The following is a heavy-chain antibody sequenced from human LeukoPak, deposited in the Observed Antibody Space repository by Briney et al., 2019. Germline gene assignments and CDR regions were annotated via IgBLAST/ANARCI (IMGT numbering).Heavy chain of an antibody. V-gene: IGHV3-7*01. J-gene: IGHJ4*02. CDR1: GFTFSSYW. Sequence: GGSLRLPCAASGFTFSSYWMSWVRQAPGKGLEWVANIKQDGSEKYYVDSVKGRFTISRDNAKNSLYLQMNSLRAEDTAVYYCARDPDRRSPEYYFDYWGQGTLVTVSS. CDR2: IKQDGSEK. CDR3: ARDPDRRSPEYYFDY. D-gene: IGHD1-14*01.